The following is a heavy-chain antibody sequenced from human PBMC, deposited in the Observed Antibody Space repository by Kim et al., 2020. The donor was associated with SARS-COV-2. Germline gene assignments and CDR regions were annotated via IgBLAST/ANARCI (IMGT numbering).Heavy chain of an antibody. J-gene: IGHJ4*02. D-gene: IGHD2-15*01. CDR2: I. Sequence: IYYADSVKGRFTISRDNAKNSLYLQMNSLRAEDTAVYYCARAVVAATFDYWGQGTLVTVSS. V-gene: IGHV3-21*01. CDR3: ARAVVAATFDY.